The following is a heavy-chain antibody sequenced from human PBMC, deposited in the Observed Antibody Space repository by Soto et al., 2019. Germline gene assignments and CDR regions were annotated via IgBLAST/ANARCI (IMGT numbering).Heavy chain of an antibody. Sequence: PSETLSLTCAVSGGSFSGYYWGWVRQPPGKGLEWVGEINYRGGTNYNPSLKRRVTISVDTSKNQVSLKVTSVTAADPAMYYCARRNYFYALDVWGQGTTVTVSS. CDR3: ARRNYFYALDV. CDR1: GGSFSGYY. V-gene: IGHV4-34*01. J-gene: IGHJ6*02. CDR2: INYRGGT.